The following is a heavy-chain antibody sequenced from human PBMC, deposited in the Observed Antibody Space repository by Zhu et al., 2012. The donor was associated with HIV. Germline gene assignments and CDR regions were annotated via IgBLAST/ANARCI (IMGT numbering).Heavy chain of an antibody. CDR3: ARHVQSKWGRFGGIYSPTVDV. J-gene: IGHJ6*03. D-gene: IGHD3-16*01. Sequence: QVQLQESGPGLVKPSETLSLTCTVSGGSISSSSYYWGWIRQPPGKGLEWIGSIFYSGSTLYNPSFESRVTISVDTSKNQFSLKLSSVTAADSAVFYXARHVQSKWGRFGGIYSPTVDVWGRRDHGHRLL. CDR1: GGSISSSSYY. V-gene: IGHV4-39*01. CDR2: IFYSGST.